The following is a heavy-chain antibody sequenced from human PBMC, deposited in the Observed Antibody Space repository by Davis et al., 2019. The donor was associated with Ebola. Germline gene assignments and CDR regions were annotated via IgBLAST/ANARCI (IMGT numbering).Heavy chain of an antibody. D-gene: IGHD2-2*01. J-gene: IGHJ4*02. CDR3: ARGGRQLPNGNFYYFDY. CDR1: GFTFSSYW. Sequence: PGGSLRPSCPASGFTFSSYWMSWVRQAPGKGLEWVSSISSSSSYIYYADSVKGRFTISRDNAKNSLYLQMNSLRAEDTAVYYCARGGRQLPNGNFYYFDYWGQGTLVTVSS. V-gene: IGHV3-21*01. CDR2: ISSSSSYI.